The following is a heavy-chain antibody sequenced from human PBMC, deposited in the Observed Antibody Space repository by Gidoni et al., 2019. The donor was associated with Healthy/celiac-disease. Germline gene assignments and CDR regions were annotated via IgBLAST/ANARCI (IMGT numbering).Heavy chain of an antibody. CDR1: GGSFIGYY. Sequence: QVQLQQWGAGLLKPSEPLSLTFAVSGGSFIGYYWIWIRQPPGKGLEWIGEINHSGSTNYNPSLKSRVTISVDTSKNQFSLKLSSVTAADTAVYYCARGMVRGVIITNYYYYMDVWGKGTTVTVSS. CDR2: INHSGST. J-gene: IGHJ6*03. CDR3: ARGMVRGVIITNYYYYMDV. D-gene: IGHD3-10*01. V-gene: IGHV4-34*01.